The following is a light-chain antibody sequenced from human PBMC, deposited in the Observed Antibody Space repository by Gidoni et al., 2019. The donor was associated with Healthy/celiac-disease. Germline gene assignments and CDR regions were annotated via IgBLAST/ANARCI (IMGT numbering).Light chain of an antibody. J-gene: IGLJ2*01. CDR2: QDS. V-gene: IGLV3-1*01. CDR1: KLGDKY. CDR3: QAWDSSNVV. Sequence: YELTEQPSVSGSPGQTASITCPGDKLGDKYACWYQQKPGQSPVLVIYQDSKRPSGIPGRFSGSNSGNTATLTIGGTQAMDEADYYCQAWDSSNVVFGGGTKLTVL.